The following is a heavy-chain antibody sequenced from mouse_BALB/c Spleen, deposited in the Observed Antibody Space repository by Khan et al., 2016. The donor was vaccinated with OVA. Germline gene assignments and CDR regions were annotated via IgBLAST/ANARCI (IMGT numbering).Heavy chain of an antibody. V-gene: IGHV1-77*01. CDR2: IYPGTGNT. Sequence: QVQLQQSGAELARPGASVKLSCKASGYTFADYYINWVKQRTGQGLEWIGEIYPGTGNTYYNEKFKGKATLTTDKSSSTAYMHLSSLTSEDSAVYFCARWGGNYKDYYALDYWGQGTSVTVSS. CDR3: ARWGGNYKDYYALDY. CDR1: GYTFADYY. D-gene: IGHD2-1*01. J-gene: IGHJ4*01.